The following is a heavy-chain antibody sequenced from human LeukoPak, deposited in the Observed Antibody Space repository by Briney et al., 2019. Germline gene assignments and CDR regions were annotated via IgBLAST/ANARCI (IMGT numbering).Heavy chain of an antibody. J-gene: IGHJ4*02. CDR2: INHSGST. Sequence: GSLRLSCAASGFTVSSNYMSWIRQPPGKGLEWIGEINHSGSTNYNPSLKSRVTISVDTSKNQFSLKLSSVTAADTAVYYCARISFEEGYWGQGTLVTVSS. CDR3: ARISFEEGY. V-gene: IGHV4-34*01. D-gene: IGHD3-10*01. CDR1: GFTVSSNY.